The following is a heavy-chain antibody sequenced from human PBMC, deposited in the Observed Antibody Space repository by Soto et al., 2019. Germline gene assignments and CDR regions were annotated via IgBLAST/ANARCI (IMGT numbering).Heavy chain of an antibody. J-gene: IGHJ3*02. D-gene: IGHD3-22*01. CDR3: ARDSPYYDSSGFPPDAFDI. CDR2: IYYSGST. Sequence: QVQLQESGPGLVKPSQTLSLTCTVSGGSISSGGYYWSWIRQHPGKGLEWIGYIYYSGSTYYNPSLKSLVTISVDTSKNQFSLKLSSVTAADTAVYYCARDSPYYDSSGFPPDAFDIWGQGTMVTVSS. V-gene: IGHV4-31*01. CDR1: GGSISSGGYY.